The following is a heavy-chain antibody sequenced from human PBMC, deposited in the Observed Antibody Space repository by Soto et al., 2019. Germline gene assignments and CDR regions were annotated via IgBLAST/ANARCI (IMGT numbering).Heavy chain of an antibody. CDR3: AKRFTMDEMAKTPPFDY. Sequence: PGGSLRLSCAASGFTFSSYAMSWVRQAPGKGLEWVSAISGSGGTTYFADSVKGRFTISRDNSKNTLYLQMTSLRVEDTAVYYCAKRFTMDEMAKTPPFDYWGQGTRVPVSS. V-gene: IGHV3-23*01. CDR2: ISGSGGTT. D-gene: IGHD3-3*01. CDR1: GFTFSSYA. J-gene: IGHJ4*02.